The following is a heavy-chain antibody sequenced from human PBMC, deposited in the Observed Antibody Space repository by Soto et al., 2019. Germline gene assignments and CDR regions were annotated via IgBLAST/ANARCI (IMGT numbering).Heavy chain of an antibody. Sequence: PSETLSLTCAVYGGSFSGYCWSWIRQPPGKGLEWIGEINHSGSTNYNPSLKSRVTISVDTSKNQFSLKLSSVTAADTAVYYCARGRYNWNYWGQGTLVTVSS. J-gene: IGHJ4*02. CDR3: ARGRYNWNY. V-gene: IGHV4-34*01. CDR1: GGSFSGYC. CDR2: INHSGST. D-gene: IGHD1-20*01.